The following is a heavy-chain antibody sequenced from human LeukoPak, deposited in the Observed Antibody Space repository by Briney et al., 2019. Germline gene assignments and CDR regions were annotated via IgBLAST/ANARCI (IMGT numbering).Heavy chain of an antibody. V-gene: IGHV3-9*01. CDR3: AKPSSGYLIASGAFDI. CDR1: GFTFEDYA. CDR2: ITWNSGST. D-gene: IGHD3-22*01. J-gene: IGHJ3*02. Sequence: GRSLRLSCADSGFTFEDYAMHWVRHAPGKGLEWVSGITWNSGSTAYADSVKGRFTISRDNAKNSLYLQMNSLRPEDTALYYCAKPSSGYLIASGAFDIWGQGTMVTVSS.